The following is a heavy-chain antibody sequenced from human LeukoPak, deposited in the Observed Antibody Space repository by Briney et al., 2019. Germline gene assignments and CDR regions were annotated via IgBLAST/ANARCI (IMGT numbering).Heavy chain of an antibody. CDR1: GFTFSSYA. CDR2: ISYDGSNK. V-gene: IGHV3-30*04. D-gene: IGHD7-27*01. J-gene: IGHJ3*02. CDR3: ARDGPGDASAFDI. Sequence: PGRSLTLSCAASGFTFSSYAMHWVRQAPGKGLEWVAVISYDGSNKYYADSVKGRFTISRDNSKNTMYLQMNSLRAEDSAVYYCARDGPGDASAFDIWGQGTMVTVSS.